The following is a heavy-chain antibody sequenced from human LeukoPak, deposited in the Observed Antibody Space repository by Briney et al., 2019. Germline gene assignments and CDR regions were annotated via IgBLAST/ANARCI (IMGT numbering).Heavy chain of an antibody. D-gene: IGHD3-10*01. CDR1: GYSFRSYG. Sequence: GASVKVSCKASGYSFRSYGFSWVRQAPGQGLEWMVWINAYNGDTNYAQKLRGRVTVTTDTSTGTAYMELRSLRSDDTAVYYCARDGSGTWNDYWGQGTLVTVSS. J-gene: IGHJ4*02. CDR2: INAYNGDT. V-gene: IGHV1-18*01. CDR3: ARDGSGTWNDY.